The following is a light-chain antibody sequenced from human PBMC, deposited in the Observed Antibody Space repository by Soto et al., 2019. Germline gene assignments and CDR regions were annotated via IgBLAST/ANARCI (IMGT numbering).Light chain of an antibody. J-gene: IGKJ1*01. CDR2: GVS. V-gene: IGKV3-20*01. CDR3: QQYDRSPRT. CDR1: QALQRSF. Sequence: VLTQTPGTLSLSPGERATLSCRASQALQRSFLAWYQHKPGQSPRLLISGVSSRAAGVPDRFNGSGSGTDFTLTISRLEPQDSAVYFCQQYDRSPRTFGQGTKADIK.